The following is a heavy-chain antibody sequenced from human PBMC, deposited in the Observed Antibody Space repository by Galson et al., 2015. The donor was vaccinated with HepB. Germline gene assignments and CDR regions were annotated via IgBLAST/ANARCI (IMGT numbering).Heavy chain of an antibody. D-gene: IGHD3-3*01. Sequence: ETLSLTCAVYGGSFSGYYWSWIRQPPGKGLEWIGEINHSGSTNYNPSLKSRVTISVDTSKNQFSLKLSSVTAADTAVYYCASHDFWRKKYFQHWGQGTLVTVSS. J-gene: IGHJ1*01. V-gene: IGHV4-34*01. CDR2: INHSGST. CDR1: GGSFSGYY. CDR3: ASHDFWRKKYFQH.